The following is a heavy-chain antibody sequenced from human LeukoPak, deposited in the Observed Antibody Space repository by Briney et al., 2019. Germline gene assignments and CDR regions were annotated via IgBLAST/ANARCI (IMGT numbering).Heavy chain of an antibody. V-gene: IGHV3-23*01. D-gene: IGHD7-27*01. J-gene: IGHJ3*02. CDR3: AKLGNDAFDI. CDR2: ISGSGGST. Sequence: GGSLRLSCAASGLTFSSYAMSWVRQAPGKGLEWVSAISGSGGSTYYADSVKGRFTISRNNSKNTLYLQMNSLRAEDTAVYYCAKLGNDAFDIWGQGTMVTVSS. CDR1: GLTFSSYA.